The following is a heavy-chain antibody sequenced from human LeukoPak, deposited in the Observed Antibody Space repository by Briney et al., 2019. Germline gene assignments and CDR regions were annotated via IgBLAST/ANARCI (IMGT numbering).Heavy chain of an antibody. D-gene: IGHD3-3*02. J-gene: IGHJ1*01. CDR2: ISYDGSNK. CDR3: TTVTHFPL. Sequence: SGRSLRLSCAASGFTFSSYAMHWVRQAPGKGLEWVAVISYDGSNKYYADSVKGRFTISRDNSKNTLYLQMNSLRAEDTAVYYCTTVTHFPLGGQGTLVAVSS. CDR1: GFTFSSYA. V-gene: IGHV3-30-3*01.